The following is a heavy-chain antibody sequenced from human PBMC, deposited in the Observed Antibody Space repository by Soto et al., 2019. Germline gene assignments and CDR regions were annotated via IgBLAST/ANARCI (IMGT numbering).Heavy chain of an antibody. Sequence: ASVKVSCKASGYTFTSYGISWVRQAPGQGLEWMGWISAYNGNTNYAQKLQGRVTMTTDTSTSTAYMELRSLRSDDTAVYYCARNAGWDFWSGWGTGYSSYGMDVWGQGTTVTVSS. CDR1: GYTFTSYG. J-gene: IGHJ6*02. CDR2: ISAYNGNT. CDR3: ARNAGWDFWSGWGTGYSSYGMDV. V-gene: IGHV1-18*01. D-gene: IGHD3-3*01.